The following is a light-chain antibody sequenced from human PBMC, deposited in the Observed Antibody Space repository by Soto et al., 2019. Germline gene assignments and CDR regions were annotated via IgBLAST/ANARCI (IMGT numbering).Light chain of an antibody. CDR1: SSDVGAYNY. Sequence: QSALTQPPSASGSPGQTVTISCTGTSSDVGAYNYVSWYQQHPGKAPKLMIYDVSKRPSGVPYRFSGSKSGNAASLTVSGLQGEDEADYYCSSSAGSSWVFGGGTKLTVL. V-gene: IGLV2-8*01. CDR3: SSSAGSSWV. CDR2: DVS. J-gene: IGLJ3*02.